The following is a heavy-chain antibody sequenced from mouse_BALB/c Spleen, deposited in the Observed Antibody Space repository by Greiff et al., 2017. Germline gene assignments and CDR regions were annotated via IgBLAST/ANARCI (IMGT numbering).Heavy chain of an antibody. Sequence: VMLVESGPGLVAPSQSLSITCTVSGFSLTGYGVNWVRQPPGKGLEWLGMIWGDGSTDYNSALKSRLSISKDNSKSQVFLKMNSLQTDDTARYYCARDRGYYGNYEFAYWGQGTLVTVSA. CDR3: ARDRGYYGNYEFAY. D-gene: IGHD2-1*01. V-gene: IGHV2-6-7*01. J-gene: IGHJ3*01. CDR1: GFSLTGYG. CDR2: IWGDGST.